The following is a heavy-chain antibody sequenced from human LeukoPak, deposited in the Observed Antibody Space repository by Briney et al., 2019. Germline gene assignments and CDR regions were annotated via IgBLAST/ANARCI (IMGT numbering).Heavy chain of an antibody. CDR2: ISGSGGIT. D-gene: IGHD5-18*01. J-gene: IGHJ4*02. CDR1: GGTFSSYA. V-gene: IGHV3-23*01. CDR3: AKDRCGYNYGWSFDY. Sequence: PGGSLRLSCAASGGTFSSYAMSWVRQAPGKGLEWVSAISGSGGITYYADSVKGRFTISRDNSKNTLYLQMNSLRVKDTAVFYYAKDRCGYNYGWSFDYWGQGTLVTVSS.